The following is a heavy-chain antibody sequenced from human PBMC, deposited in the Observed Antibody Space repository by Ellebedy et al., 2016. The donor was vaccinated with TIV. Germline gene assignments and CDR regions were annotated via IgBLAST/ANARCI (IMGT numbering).Heavy chain of an antibody. CDR1: GFTFSSYW. V-gene: IGHV3-7*01. Sequence: GESLKISXAASGFTFSSYWMSWVRQAPGKGLEWVANIKQDGSEKYYVDSVKGRFTISRDNAKNSLYLQMNSLRAEDTAVYYCARGGFLGYWGQGTLVTVSS. D-gene: IGHD3-3*01. CDR3: ARGGFLGY. J-gene: IGHJ4*02. CDR2: IKQDGSEK.